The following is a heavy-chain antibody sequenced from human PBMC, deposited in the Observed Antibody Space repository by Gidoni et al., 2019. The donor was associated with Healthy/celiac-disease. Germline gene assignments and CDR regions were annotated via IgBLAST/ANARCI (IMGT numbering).Heavy chain of an antibody. V-gene: IGHV3-30*18. Sequence: QVQLVESGGGVVQPGRSLRLSCAAAGFTFSSYGMHWVRQAPGKGLEWVAVISYDGSNKYYADSVKGRFTISRDNSKNTLYLQMNSLRAEDTAVYYCAKGEDIVVVVGLDYWGQGTLVTVSS. CDR2: ISYDGSNK. J-gene: IGHJ4*02. CDR1: GFTFSSYG. CDR3: AKGEDIVVVVGLDY. D-gene: IGHD2-15*01.